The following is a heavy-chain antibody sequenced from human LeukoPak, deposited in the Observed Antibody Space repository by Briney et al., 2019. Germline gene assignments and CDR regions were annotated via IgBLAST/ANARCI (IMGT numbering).Heavy chain of an antibody. D-gene: IGHD3-10*01. V-gene: IGHV3-7*01. CDR1: GFTFSSYW. CDR3: ARGGKLTMLRGVNDY. J-gene: IGHJ4*02. Sequence: GGSLRLSCAASGFTFSSYWMSWVRQAPGKGLEWVANIKQDGSEKYYVDSVKGRFTISRDNAKNSLSLQMNSLRAEDTAVYYCARGGKLTMLRGVNDYWGQGTLVTVSS. CDR2: IKQDGSEK.